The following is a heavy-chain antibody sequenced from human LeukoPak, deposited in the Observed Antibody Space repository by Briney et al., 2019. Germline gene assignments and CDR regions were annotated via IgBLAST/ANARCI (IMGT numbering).Heavy chain of an antibody. V-gene: IGHV4-34*01. J-gene: IGHJ5*02. D-gene: IGHD3-22*01. CDR3: ARGWEYYYDSSGYPHSRRHRAKPAPWFDP. Sequence: SETLSLTCAVYGGSFSGYYWSWIRQPPGKGLEWIGEINHSGSTNYNPSLKSRVTISVDTSKNQFSLKLSSVTAADTAVYYCARGWEYYYDSSGYPHSRRHRAKPAPWFDPWGQGTLVTVSS. CDR1: GGSFSGYY. CDR2: INHSGST.